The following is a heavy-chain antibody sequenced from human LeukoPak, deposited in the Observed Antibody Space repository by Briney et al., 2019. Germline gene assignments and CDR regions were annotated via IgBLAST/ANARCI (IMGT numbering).Heavy chain of an antibody. J-gene: IGHJ4*02. Sequence: PGGSLRLACAASDFTFSDYGMHWVRQAPGKGLEWVAFIRFDVGNEMYGGSVKGRFTIYRDDSKDTLYLQMNSLSAEDTAVYFCAKAGYSTSWYYLDFWGQGTLVTVSS. CDR2: IRFDVGNE. CDR3: AKAGYSTSWYYLDF. CDR1: DFTFSDYG. V-gene: IGHV3-30*02. D-gene: IGHD6-13*01.